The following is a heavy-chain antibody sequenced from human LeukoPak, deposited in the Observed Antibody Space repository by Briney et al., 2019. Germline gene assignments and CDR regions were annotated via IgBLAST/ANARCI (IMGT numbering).Heavy chain of an antibody. CDR3: ARVSVQTGTTDH. CDR2: IYYSGST. Sequence: PSETLSLTCTVSGDSISSSSYYWGWIRQSPGKGLEWIGSIYYSGSTYNNPSLKSRVIMSVDTSKNQISLRLSSVTAAGTAVYYCARVSVQTGTTDHWGQGTLVTVSS. D-gene: IGHD1-1*01. CDR1: GDSISSSSYY. V-gene: IGHV4-39*02. J-gene: IGHJ4*02.